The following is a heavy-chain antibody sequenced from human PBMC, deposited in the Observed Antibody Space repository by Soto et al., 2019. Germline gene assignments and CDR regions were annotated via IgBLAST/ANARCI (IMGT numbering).Heavy chain of an antibody. J-gene: IGHJ4*02. CDR2: ISGSGDRT. CDR3: AKASTYEYVWGSFRYYFDH. D-gene: IGHD3-16*02. CDR1: GFSVNIYA. Sequence: LRLSCAASGFSVNIYAVSWVRQAPGKGLEWVSGISGSGDRTHYVDSVKGRFTISRDNVKNTLYLQMNSLRAEDTAVYYCAKASTYEYVWGSFRYYFDHWGQGALVTVSS. V-gene: IGHV3-23*01.